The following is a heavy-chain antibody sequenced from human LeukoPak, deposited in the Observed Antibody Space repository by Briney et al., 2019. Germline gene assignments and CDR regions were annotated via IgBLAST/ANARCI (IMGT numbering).Heavy chain of an antibody. CDR2: ISGSGGST. CDR1: GFTFSSYA. D-gene: IGHD1-26*01. CDR3: VREVPRFDY. J-gene: IGHJ4*02. V-gene: IGHV3-23*01. Sequence: GGSLRLSCAASGFTFSSYAMSWVRQAPGKGLEWVSAISGSGGSTHYADSVKGRFTISRDNSKNTLYLQMNGLRAEDTAIYYCVREVPRFDYWGQGTLVTVSS.